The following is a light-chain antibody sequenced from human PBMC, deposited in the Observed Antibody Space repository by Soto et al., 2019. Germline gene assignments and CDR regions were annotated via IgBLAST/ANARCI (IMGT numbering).Light chain of an antibody. CDR2: TGS. CDR3: QQAASFPIT. J-gene: IGKJ5*01. V-gene: IGKV1-12*01. Sequence: TQSPATLSSFPGDRVTLSCRASQAVNTRLAWYRQKPGKAPNLLIYTGSSLQSGVPSRFSGSGSGTDFTLTINSLQPEDFATYYCQQAASFPITFGQGTRLEIK. CDR1: QAVNTR.